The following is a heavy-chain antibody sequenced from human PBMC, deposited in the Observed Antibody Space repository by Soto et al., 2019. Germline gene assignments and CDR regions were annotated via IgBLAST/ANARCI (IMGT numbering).Heavy chain of an antibody. CDR2: IYYSGST. CDR3: ARDRDYGAFDI. CDR1: GGSISSYY. V-gene: IGHV4-59*01. J-gene: IGHJ3*02. D-gene: IGHD3-10*01. Sequence: SETLSLTCTVSGGSISSYYWSWIRQPPGKGLEWIGYIYYSGSTNYNPSLKSRVTISVDTSKNQFSLKLSSVTAADTAVYYCARDRDYGAFDIWGQGTMVTVSS.